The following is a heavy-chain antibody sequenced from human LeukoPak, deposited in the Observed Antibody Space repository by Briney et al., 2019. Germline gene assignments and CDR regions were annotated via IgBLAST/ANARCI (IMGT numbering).Heavy chain of an antibody. CDR2: ISGSGGST. CDR1: GFTFSSYA. V-gene: IGHV3-23*01. D-gene: IGHD6-6*01. J-gene: IGHJ4*02. Sequence: PGGSLRLSCAASGFTFSSYAMSWVRQAPGKGLEWVSAISGSGGSTYYADAVKGRFTISRDNSKITLYLQMNSLRAEDTAVYYCAKEPPSIAARRSQFDYWGQGTLVTVSS. CDR3: AKEPPSIAARRSQFDY.